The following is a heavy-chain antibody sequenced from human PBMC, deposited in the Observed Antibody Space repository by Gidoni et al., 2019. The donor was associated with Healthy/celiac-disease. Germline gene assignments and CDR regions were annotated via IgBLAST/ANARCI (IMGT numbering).Heavy chain of an antibody. Sequence: QAQLQESGPGLVKPSETLSLTCTVSGGSISSYYWGWIRQPPGKGLAWIGYIYYRGSTNYNPSLKSRVTISVDTSKNQFSLKLSSVTAADTAVYYCAREGTTVTTGLAFDIWGQGTMVTVSS. V-gene: IGHV4-59*01. D-gene: IGHD4-17*01. CDR2: IYYRGST. CDR1: GGSISSYY. CDR3: AREGTTVTTGLAFDI. J-gene: IGHJ3*02.